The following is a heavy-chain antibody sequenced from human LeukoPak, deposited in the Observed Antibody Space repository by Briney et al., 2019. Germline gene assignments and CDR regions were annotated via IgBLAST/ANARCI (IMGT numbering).Heavy chain of an antibody. CDR2: INPYTGLT. V-gene: IGHV1-18*04. CDR3: ARVPGGGSDYFRH. Sequence: ASVKVSCKTSGYTFTNYGISWVRQAAGQGLEWVGWINPYTGLTNSAQELRDMVTLTSDTSTNTAYMEVRSLRSDDTAVYLCARVPGGGSDYFRHWGQGTLVTVSS. D-gene: IGHD2-8*02. J-gene: IGHJ1*01. CDR1: GYTFTNYG.